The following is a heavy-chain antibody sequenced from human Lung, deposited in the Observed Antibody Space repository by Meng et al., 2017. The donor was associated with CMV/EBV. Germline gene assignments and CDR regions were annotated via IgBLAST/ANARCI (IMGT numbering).Heavy chain of an antibody. J-gene: IGHJ4*02. CDR2: ISNIGNRV. Sequence: EGKVVESGGGLVQLGGSLRPSCVVSGDTFSNQWLHWVRHVPGKGLMWLSRISNIGNRVNYADSVRGRFTMSRDDAKNTLYLQMDSLRVEDTAVYYCARGVGELLGWELGYWGQGTLVTVSS. D-gene: IGHD1-26*01. CDR1: GDTFSNQW. V-gene: IGHV3-74*01. CDR3: ARGVGELLGWELGY.